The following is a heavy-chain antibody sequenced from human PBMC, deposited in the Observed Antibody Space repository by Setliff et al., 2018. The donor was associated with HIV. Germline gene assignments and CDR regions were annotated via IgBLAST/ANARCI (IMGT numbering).Heavy chain of an antibody. D-gene: IGHD5-18*01. J-gene: IGHJ4*02. CDR2: IYYSGST. Sequence: SETLSLTCTVSGGSISSSTYYWGWIRQPPGKGLEWIGTIYYSGSTYYNPSLKSRLTISVDTSKNQFSLKLSSVTTADTTVYYCARRDGYSYGFYFDYWGQGTLVTVSS. V-gene: IGHV4-39*01. CDR1: GGSISSSTYY. CDR3: ARRDGYSYGFYFDY.